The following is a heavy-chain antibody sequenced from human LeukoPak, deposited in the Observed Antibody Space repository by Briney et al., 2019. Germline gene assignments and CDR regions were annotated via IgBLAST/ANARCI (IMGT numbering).Heavy chain of an antibody. J-gene: IGHJ4*02. CDR3: ARRDSSGYSEY. D-gene: IGHD3-22*01. V-gene: IGHV5-51*01. CDR2: IFPGDSDT. Sequence: GESLKISCKSSGYTFTSYWIGWVRQMPGKGLEWMGIIFPGDSDTRYSPSFQGQVTISADKSIGTAYLQWSSLKASDTAIYYCARRDSSGYSEYWGQGTLVTVSS. CDR1: GYTFTSYW.